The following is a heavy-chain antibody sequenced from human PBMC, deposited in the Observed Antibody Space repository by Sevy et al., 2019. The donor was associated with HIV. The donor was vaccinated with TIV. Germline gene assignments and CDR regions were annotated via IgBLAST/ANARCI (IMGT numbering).Heavy chain of an antibody. J-gene: IGHJ3*01. D-gene: IGHD3-22*01. V-gene: IGHV3-23*01. CDR3: EKERNQALESMIEVILRTLKGFDV. Sequence: GGSLRLSCTASGFTFNTHAMTWVRQAPGKGLEWVSVISGPGLSTNYADSVKGRFTISRDNSKNTLYLQMNSRRVDDTATYYCEKERNQALESMIEVILRTLKGFDVWGQGTMVTVSS. CDR1: GFTFNTHA. CDR2: ISGPGLST.